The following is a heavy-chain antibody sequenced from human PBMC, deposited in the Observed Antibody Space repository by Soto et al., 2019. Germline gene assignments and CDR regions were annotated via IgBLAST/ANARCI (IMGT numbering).Heavy chain of an antibody. CDR3: TKDRGDVWSGAPLGYGMDV. V-gene: IGHV3-23*01. D-gene: IGHD3-3*01. CDR2: ISSSGDIT. J-gene: IGHJ6*02. CDR1: GFTFSRYS. Sequence: EMQLLESGGGLEQPGGSLRLSCAASGFTFSRYSMRWVRQAPGKGLEWVSTISSSGDITDYADSVKGRFTISRDNSKSTLYLQMTSLRGDDTAVYYCTKDRGDVWSGAPLGYGMDVWGQGTTVTVSS.